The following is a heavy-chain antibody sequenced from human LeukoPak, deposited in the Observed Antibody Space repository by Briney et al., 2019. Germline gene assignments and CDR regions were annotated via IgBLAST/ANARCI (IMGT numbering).Heavy chain of an antibody. CDR3: ARAYYYDSSGYPPHDY. CDR2: ISYDGSNK. CDR1: GFTFSSYA. Sequence: PGGSLRLSCAASGFTFSSYAMHWVRQAPGRGLEWVAVISYDGSNKYYADSVKGQFTISRDNSKNTLYLQMNSLRAEDTAVYYCARAYYYDSSGYPPHDYWGQGTLVTVSS. V-gene: IGHV3-30-3*01. J-gene: IGHJ4*02. D-gene: IGHD3-22*01.